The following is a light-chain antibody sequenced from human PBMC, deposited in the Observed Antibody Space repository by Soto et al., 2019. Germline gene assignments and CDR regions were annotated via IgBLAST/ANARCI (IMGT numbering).Light chain of an antibody. CDR3: QKYNSAPLT. CDR2: AAS. J-gene: IGKJ4*01. CDR1: LPISNY. V-gene: IGKV1-27*01. Sequence: DIQMTQPPSSLSASVGDRVTITCRASLPISNYLAWYQQKPGKIPKLLIYAASTLHAGVPSRFSGSGSGTEFALTIRSLQPEGVAAYYCQKYNSAPLTFGGGTKVEIK.